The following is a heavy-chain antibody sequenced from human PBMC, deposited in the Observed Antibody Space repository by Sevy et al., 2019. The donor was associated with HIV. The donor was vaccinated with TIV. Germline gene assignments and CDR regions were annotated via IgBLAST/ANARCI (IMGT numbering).Heavy chain of an antibody. D-gene: IGHD4-17*01. V-gene: IGHV3-48*03. CDR3: ARDLPPSATTVAHFDC. J-gene: IGHJ4*02. Sequence: GGSLRFSCAASGFAFSSFEMNWVRQAPGKGLEWVSYISNSGTTIYYSDSVKGRFTISRDNARNSLYLQMNSLRTEDTAVYYCARDLPPSATTVAHFDCWGQGTLVTVSS. CDR2: ISNSGTTI. CDR1: GFAFSSFE.